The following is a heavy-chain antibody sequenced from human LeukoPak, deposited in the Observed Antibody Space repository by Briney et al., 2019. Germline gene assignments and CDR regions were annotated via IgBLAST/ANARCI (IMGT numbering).Heavy chain of an antibody. Sequence: GGSLRLSCTGSGFSFGDRAMSWVRQGPGKGLEWVGFIRSKAYRGTTGYAASVKGRFTISRDDSASIAYLQMNSLRTEDTAVYYCARGPIQLWIHNAMDVWGQGTTVTVSS. CDR1: GFSFGDRA. CDR2: IRSKAYRGTT. CDR3: ARGPIQLWIHNAMDV. D-gene: IGHD1-1*01. V-gene: IGHV3-49*04. J-gene: IGHJ6*02.